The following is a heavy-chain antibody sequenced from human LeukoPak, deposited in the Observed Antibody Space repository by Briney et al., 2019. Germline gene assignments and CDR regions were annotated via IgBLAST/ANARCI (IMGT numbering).Heavy chain of an antibody. CDR2: LYIGGNT. CDR3: TTAAGYNYGQY. J-gene: IGHJ4*02. Sequence: GGSLRLSCAASGLSVSSNYMNWVRQAPGKGLEWVSALYIGGNTYYADSVRGRFTISRDNSKNTLYLQMNSLRAEDTAIYYCTTAAGYNYGQYWGQGTLVTVSS. D-gene: IGHD5-18*01. CDR1: GLSVSSNY. V-gene: IGHV3-53*01.